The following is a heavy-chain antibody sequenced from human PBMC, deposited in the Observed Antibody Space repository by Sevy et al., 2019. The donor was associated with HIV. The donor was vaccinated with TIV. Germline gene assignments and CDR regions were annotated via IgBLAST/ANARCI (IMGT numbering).Heavy chain of an antibody. CDR3: AKDLWYCMDV. CDR1: GFTFSSSG. Sequence: GGSLRLSCAASGFTFSSSGMHWLRQAPGNGLEWVTFIGHDANNQQYADSVKGRFAISRDNSKNTIYLQMHSLRVEDTAVCYCAKDLWYCMDVWGKGTTVTVSS. V-gene: IGHV3-30*02. CDR2: IGHDANNQ. J-gene: IGHJ6*03. D-gene: IGHD3-10*01.